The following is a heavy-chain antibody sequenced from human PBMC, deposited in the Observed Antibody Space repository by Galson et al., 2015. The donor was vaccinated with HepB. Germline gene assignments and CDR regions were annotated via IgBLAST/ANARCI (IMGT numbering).Heavy chain of an antibody. D-gene: IGHD6-13*01. J-gene: IGHJ4*02. CDR3: AKDGPRRSSWYVGEWGY. CDR1: GITFSSYA. CDR2: ISFSGGST. V-gene: IGHV3-23*01. Sequence: SLRLSCAASGITFSSYAMSWVRQAPGKGLEWVSAISFSGGSTYYADSVKGRFTISRDNSKNTLDLQMNSLRAEDTAVYYCAKDGPRRSSWYVGEWGYWGQGTLVTVSS.